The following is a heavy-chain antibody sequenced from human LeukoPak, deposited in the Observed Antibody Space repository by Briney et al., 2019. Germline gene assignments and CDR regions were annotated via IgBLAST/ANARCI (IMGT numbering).Heavy chain of an antibody. D-gene: IGHD3-22*01. V-gene: IGHV3-7*01. CDR3: ARDLLGYYDSSDYSWDY. J-gene: IGHJ4*02. CDR1: GFTSSIYC. Sequence: PGGSLRLSCAASGFTSSIYCMSWVRQAPGKGLEWVANIKQDGSEKYYVDSVKGRFTISRDNAKNSLYLQMNSLRAEDTAVYYCARDLLGYYDSSDYSWDYWGQGTLVTVSS. CDR2: IKQDGSEK.